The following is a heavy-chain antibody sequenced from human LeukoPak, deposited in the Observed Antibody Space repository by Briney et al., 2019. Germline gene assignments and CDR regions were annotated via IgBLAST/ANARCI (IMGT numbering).Heavy chain of an antibody. J-gene: IGHJ6*02. V-gene: IGHV3-21*01. D-gene: IGHD2-2*01. Sequence: GGSLRLSCAASGFTFVSYSMNWVRQAPGKGLEWVSFISSSSTYMYYADSVKGRFTISRDDGKNSLYLQMNSLRAEDTAVYYCVLVATYYYYGLDVWGQGTTVTVSS. CDR2: ISSSSTYM. CDR3: VLVATYYYYGLDV. CDR1: GFTFVSYS.